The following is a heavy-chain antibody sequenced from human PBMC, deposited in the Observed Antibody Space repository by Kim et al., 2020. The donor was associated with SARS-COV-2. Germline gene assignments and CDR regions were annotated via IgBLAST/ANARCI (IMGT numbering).Heavy chain of an antibody. V-gene: IGHV3-48*02. J-gene: IGHJ6*02. D-gene: IGHD3-22*01. CDR2: ISSSSSTI. CDR1: GFTFSSYS. CDR3: ARDYYGKYYYYGMDV. Sequence: GGSLRLSCAASGFTFSSYSMNWVRQAPGKGLEWVSYISSSSSTIYYADSVKGRFTISRDNAKNSLYLQMNSLRDEDTAVYYCARDYYGKYYYYGMDVWGQGTTVTVSS.